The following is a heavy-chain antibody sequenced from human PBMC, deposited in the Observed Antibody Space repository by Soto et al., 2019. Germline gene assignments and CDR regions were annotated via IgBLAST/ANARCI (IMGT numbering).Heavy chain of an antibody. J-gene: IGHJ4*02. CDR1: GYTFTSYY. Sequence: ASVKVSCKASGYTFTSYYMHWVRQAPGQGLEWMGIINPSGGSTSYAQKFQGRVTMTRDTSTSTVYMELSSLRSEDTAVYYCARDRGGSGSFPGCIGYWGQGTLVTVSS. D-gene: IGHD3-10*01. CDR2: INPSGGST. V-gene: IGHV1-46*01. CDR3: ARDRGGSGSFPGCIGY.